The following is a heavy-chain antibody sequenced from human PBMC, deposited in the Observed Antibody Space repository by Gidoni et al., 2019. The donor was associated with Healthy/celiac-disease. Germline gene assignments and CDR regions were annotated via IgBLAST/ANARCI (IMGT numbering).Heavy chain of an antibody. V-gene: IGHV3-23*01. CDR3: AKDVLSCGGDCYSYGMDV. D-gene: IGHD2-21*01. J-gene: IGHJ6*02. CDR1: GFTFSSYA. CDR2: ISGSGGST. Sequence: EVQLLESGGGLVQPGGSLRLSCAASGFTFSSYAMSWVRQAPGKGLEWVSAISGSGGSTYYADSVKGRFTISRDNSKNTLYLQMNSLRAEDTAVYYCAKDVLSCGGDCYSYGMDVWGQGTTVTVSS.